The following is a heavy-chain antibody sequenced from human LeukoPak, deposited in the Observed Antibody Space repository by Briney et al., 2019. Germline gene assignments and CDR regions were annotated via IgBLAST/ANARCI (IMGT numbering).Heavy chain of an antibody. J-gene: IGHJ6*03. CDR1: GFTFSSYG. Sequence: RGSLRLSCAASGFTFSSYGMHWVRQAPGKGLEWVAFIRYDGSNKYYADSVKGRFTISRDNSKNTLYLQMNSLRAEDTAVYYCARIGSYYYGSGRGYYMDVWGKGTTVTISS. D-gene: IGHD3-10*01. CDR2: IRYDGSNK. V-gene: IGHV3-30*02. CDR3: ARIGSYYYGSGRGYYMDV.